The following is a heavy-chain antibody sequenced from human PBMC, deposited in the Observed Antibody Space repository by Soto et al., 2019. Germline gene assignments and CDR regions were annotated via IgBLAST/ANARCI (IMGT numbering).Heavy chain of an antibody. J-gene: IGHJ1*01. Sequence: LSLTCSVSGDSISTEGYYWSWIRQHPGKGLEWIGYIYYSGLTSYNPSLKSRVTISRATSKNQFYLKLSSVTAADTAVYYCARSRSYYVEDFQKWGQGTLVTVLL. V-gene: IGHV4-31*03. CDR2: IYYSGLT. CDR3: ARSRSYYVEDFQK. D-gene: IGHD1-26*01. CDR1: GDSISTEGYY.